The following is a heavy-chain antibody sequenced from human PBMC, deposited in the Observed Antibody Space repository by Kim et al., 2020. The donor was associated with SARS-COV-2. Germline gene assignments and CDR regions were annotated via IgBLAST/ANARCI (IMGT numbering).Heavy chain of an antibody. J-gene: IGHJ6*02. CDR3: AIGWNDATRGEQYYLMDV. CDR2: INPSGGST. CDR1: GYTYTTYF. V-gene: IGHV1-46*01. D-gene: IGHD1-1*01. Sequence: ASVKVSCKASGYTYTTYFLHWVRQAPGQGLEWMGIINPSGGSTSYAQKFQGRLTMTWDTSTRTVYMDLSSLRSEDTAIYYCAIGWNDATRGEQYYLMDVWGQGTTVSVSS.